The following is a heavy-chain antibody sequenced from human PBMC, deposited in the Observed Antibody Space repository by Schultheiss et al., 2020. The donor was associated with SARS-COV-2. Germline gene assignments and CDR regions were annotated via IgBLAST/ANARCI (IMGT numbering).Heavy chain of an antibody. CDR1: GYRFASYW. CDR2: IYPGDSDT. Sequence: GGSLRLSCKGSGYRFASYWIGWVRQMPGKGLEWMGIIYPGDSDTRYSPSFQGQVTISADKSISTAYLQWSSLKASDTAMYYCARHPVAAAGTYYYGMDVWGQGTTVTVSS. V-gene: IGHV5-51*01. CDR3: ARHPVAAAGTYYYGMDV. J-gene: IGHJ6*02. D-gene: IGHD6-13*01.